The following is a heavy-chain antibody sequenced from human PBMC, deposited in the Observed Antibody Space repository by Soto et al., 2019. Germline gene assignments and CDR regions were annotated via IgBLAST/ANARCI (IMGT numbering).Heavy chain of an antibody. CDR1: DEYISSYS. J-gene: IGHJ6*03. Sequence: SETQSLTNTVSDEYISSYSWIWIRQKQGKGLEWIGYIYSSGRSSYNPALKSRVSISVATSENQFSLKLTSLTAADTAVYYCARCPMGTDYLHCYYMDVWGKGTTVTVSS. CDR3: ARCPMGTDYLHCYYMDV. CDR2: IYSSGRS. D-gene: IGHD3-10*02. V-gene: IGHV4-59*01.